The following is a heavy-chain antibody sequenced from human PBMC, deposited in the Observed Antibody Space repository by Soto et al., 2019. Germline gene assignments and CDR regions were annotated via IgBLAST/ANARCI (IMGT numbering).Heavy chain of an antibody. J-gene: IGHJ2*01. CDR3: AKHRGSGSYTNWNFDV. Sequence: DSVKGRFTISRDTSRNTVYLQMNSLRAEDTALYYCAKHRGSGSYTNWNFDVWGRGTLVTVSS. D-gene: IGHD1-26*01. V-gene: IGHV3-23*01.